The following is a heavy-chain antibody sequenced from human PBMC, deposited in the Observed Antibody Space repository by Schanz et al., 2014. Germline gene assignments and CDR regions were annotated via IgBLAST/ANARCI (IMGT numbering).Heavy chain of an antibody. CDR2: VSYTGST. CDR1: GGLISSGGYL. D-gene: IGHD6-19*01. J-gene: IGHJ5*02. CDR3: ARVAVVKCFDP. Sequence: QVQVQESGPGLVKPSQTLSLTCTVSGGLISSGGYLWSWIRQHPGKGLEWIGHVSYTGSTNYNPTLKTRVTLSVDTYKNQFSLTVTSVTVADTAVYYCARVAVVKCFDPWGQGTLVTVSS. V-gene: IGHV4-31*03.